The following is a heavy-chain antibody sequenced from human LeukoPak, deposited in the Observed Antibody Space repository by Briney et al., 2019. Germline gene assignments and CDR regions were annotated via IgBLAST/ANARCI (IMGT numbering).Heavy chain of an antibody. D-gene: IGHD3-10*01. V-gene: IGHV3-11*01. CDR1: GFTFSDYY. Sequence: GGSLRLSCAASGFTFSDYYMSWIRQAPGKGLEWVSYISSSGSTIYYADSVKGRFTISRDNAKNSLYLQMNSLRAEDTAVYYCAAAGGYGSGRARYYYYGMDVWGQGTTVTVSS. CDR3: AAAGGYGSGRARYYYYGMDV. J-gene: IGHJ6*02. CDR2: ISSSGSTI.